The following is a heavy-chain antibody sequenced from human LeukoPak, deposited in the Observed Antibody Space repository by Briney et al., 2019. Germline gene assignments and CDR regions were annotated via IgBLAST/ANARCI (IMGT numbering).Heavy chain of an antibody. J-gene: IGHJ2*01. V-gene: IGHV3-7*03. Sequence: GGTLRLSCEASGMTFRRHWMSWIRKAPGKGLEWVAKISKDGGGTGYVDSVKGRFTISRDNAKNSLYLQMYNLRAEDTAVYYCARSYCSGNDCYSDYYFDLWGRGTRVIVSS. D-gene: IGHD2-21*02. CDR2: ISKDGGGT. CDR1: GMTFRRHW. CDR3: ARSYCSGNDCYSDYYFDL.